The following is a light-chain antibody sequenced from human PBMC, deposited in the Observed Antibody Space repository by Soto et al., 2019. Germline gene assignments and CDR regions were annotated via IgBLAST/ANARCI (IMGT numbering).Light chain of an antibody. V-gene: IGKV2-28*01. CDR3: MQALQTPRFT. CDR2: LGS. Sequence: DIVMTQSPLSLPVTPGEPASISCRSSQSLLHSNGYNYLDWYLQKPGQSPQLLIYLGSNRASGVPDRFSGSGSGTDFTLKISRVEAEDVGVDYCMQALQTPRFTFGPGTKVDIK. J-gene: IGKJ3*01. CDR1: QSLLHSNGYNY.